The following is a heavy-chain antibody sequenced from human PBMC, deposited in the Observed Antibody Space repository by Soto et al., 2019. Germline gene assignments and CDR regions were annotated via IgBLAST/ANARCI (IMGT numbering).Heavy chain of an antibody. CDR3: ASMYGDYVSY. CDR2: IYYSGST. CDR1: GGSISSSSYY. D-gene: IGHD4-17*01. J-gene: IGHJ4*02. Sequence: QLQLQESGPGLVKPSETLSLTCTVSGGSISSSSYYWGWIRQPPGKGLEWIGSIYYSGSTYYNPSLKTRVTIPVDTSKTQFSLKLSSVTAADTAVYYCASMYGDYVSYWGQGTLVTVSS. V-gene: IGHV4-39*01.